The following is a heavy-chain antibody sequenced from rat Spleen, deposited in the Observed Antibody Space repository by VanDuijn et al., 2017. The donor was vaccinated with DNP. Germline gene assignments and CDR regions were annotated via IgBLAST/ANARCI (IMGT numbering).Heavy chain of an antibody. CDR3: ARREG. V-gene: IGHV5S13*01. D-gene: IGHD1-11*01. Sequence: EVQLVESGGGLVQPGRSLKLSCAASGFTFSNYGMAWVRQAPTKGLEWVASITNSGGSTYYRDSVKGRFTVSRDNAKSTLYLQMDSLRSEDTATYYCARREGWGQGVMVTVSS. J-gene: IGHJ2*01. CDR2: ITNSGGST. CDR1: GFTFSNYG.